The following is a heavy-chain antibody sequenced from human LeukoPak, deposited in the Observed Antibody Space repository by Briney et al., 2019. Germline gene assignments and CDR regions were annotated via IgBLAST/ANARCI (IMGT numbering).Heavy chain of an antibody. V-gene: IGHV4-59*01. J-gene: IGHJ4*02. CDR1: GGSISSYY. Sequence: PSETLSLTCTVSGGSISSYYWSWIRQPPGKGLEWIGYIYYGGSTNYNPSLKSRVTISVDTSKNQFSLKLTSVTAADTAVYYCARGGCSPRWPYSSSCTGAHYFDYWGQGTLVTVSS. CDR3: ARGGCSPRWPYSSSCTGAHYFDY. D-gene: IGHD6-13*01. CDR2: IYYGGST.